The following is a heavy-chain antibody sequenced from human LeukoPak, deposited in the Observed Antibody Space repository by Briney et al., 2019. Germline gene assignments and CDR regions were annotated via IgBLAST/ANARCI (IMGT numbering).Heavy chain of an antibody. V-gene: IGHV3-64D*09. CDR1: GFTFSNYA. J-gene: IGHJ4*02. CDR2: ISSNGGIT. CDR3: VKDKYPVVVAATLDY. D-gene: IGHD2-15*01. Sequence: GGSLRLSCSASGFTFSNYAMHWVRQAPGRGLEYVSDISSNGGITYYADSVKGRFTVSRDNSKNMLYLQMNSLRAEDTAVYYCVKDKYPVVVAATLDYWGQGILVTVSS.